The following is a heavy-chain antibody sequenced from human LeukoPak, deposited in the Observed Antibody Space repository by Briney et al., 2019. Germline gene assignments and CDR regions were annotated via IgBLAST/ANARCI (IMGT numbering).Heavy chain of an antibody. Sequence: GGSLRLSCVASGFTFTDYAFNWVRQPPGKGMEWVAIISSDGNTQSYVDPLKGRFTISRDNYRDTVFLELTTLRPEDTGLYYCVRDLTSGARFDFWGPGTLVTVAS. J-gene: IGHJ4*01. CDR3: VRDLTSGARFDF. V-gene: IGHV3-30*04. CDR2: ISSDGNTQ. CDR1: GFTFTDYA. D-gene: IGHD3-9*01.